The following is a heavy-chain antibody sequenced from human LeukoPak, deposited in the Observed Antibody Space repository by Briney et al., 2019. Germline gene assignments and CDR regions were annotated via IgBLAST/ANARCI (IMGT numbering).Heavy chain of an antibody. V-gene: IGHV3-33*01. CDR1: GFTFNTYG. Sequence: GGSLRLSCVASGFTFNTYGMNWVRLVPGKGLEWVAVIWYDGSNKYYADSVKGRFTISRDNSKNTLYLQMNSLRAEDTAVYYCARENSGSYDAFDIWGQGTMVTVSS. J-gene: IGHJ3*02. CDR2: IWYDGSNK. D-gene: IGHD1-26*01. CDR3: ARENSGSYDAFDI.